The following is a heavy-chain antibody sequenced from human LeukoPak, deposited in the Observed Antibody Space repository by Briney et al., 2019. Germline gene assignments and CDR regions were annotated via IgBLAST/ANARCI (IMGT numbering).Heavy chain of an antibody. V-gene: IGHV3-23*01. CDR3: VKDQREAYGSGWSRDFDY. Sequence: GGSLRLSCAASGFTFDDYAMHWVRQAPGKGLEWVSGISGSGGSTYYADSVKGRFTISRDNSKNTLYLQLNSLRAEDTAVYYCVKDQREAYGSGWSRDFDYWGQGTLVTVSS. CDR2: ISGSGGST. CDR1: GFTFDDYA. D-gene: IGHD6-19*01. J-gene: IGHJ4*02.